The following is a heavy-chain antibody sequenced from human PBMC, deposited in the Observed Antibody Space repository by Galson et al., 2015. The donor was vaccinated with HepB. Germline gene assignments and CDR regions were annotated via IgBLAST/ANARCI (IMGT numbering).Heavy chain of an antibody. CDR1: GFNFSIYG. J-gene: IGHJ4*02. CDR2: ISYDGSNK. D-gene: IGHD5-12*01. Sequence: SLRLSCAASGFNFSIYGMHWVRQAPGKGLEWVTVISYDGSNKYYADSVKGRFTISRDNSKNTLYLQMNSLRAEDTAVYYCAKDCGRTDGGYDVMCLDGWGQGTLVTVSS. CDR3: AKDCGRTDGGYDVMCLDG. V-gene: IGHV3-30*18.